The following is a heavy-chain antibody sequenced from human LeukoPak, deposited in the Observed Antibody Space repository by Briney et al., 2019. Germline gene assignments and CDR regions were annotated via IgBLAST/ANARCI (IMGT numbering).Heavy chain of an antibody. Sequence: SSETLSLTCTVSGGSISSYYWSWIRQPAGKGLDWIGRIYTSGSTNYNPSLKSRVTMSVDTSKNQFSLKLSSVTAADTAVYYCARSPIYPDAFDIWGQGTMVTVSS. CDR1: GGSISSYY. CDR2: IYTSGST. V-gene: IGHV4-4*07. CDR3: ARSPIYPDAFDI. D-gene: IGHD2/OR15-2a*01. J-gene: IGHJ3*02.